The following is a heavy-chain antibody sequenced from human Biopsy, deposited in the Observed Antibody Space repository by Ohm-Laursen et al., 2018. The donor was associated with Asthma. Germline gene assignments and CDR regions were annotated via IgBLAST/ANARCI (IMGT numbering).Heavy chain of an antibody. D-gene: IGHD4-23*01. Sequence: SLRLSCTASGFAFGKYGMYWARQAPGKGLQWVAVITHDGSRMYYADSVRGRFTISRDNSKNTLYLQMNSLRAEDTAVYYCARAYGGSFFSGSFDIWGQGTMVTVSS. CDR2: ITHDGSRM. V-gene: IGHV3-30*03. J-gene: IGHJ3*02. CDR1: GFAFGKYG. CDR3: ARAYGGSFFSGSFDI.